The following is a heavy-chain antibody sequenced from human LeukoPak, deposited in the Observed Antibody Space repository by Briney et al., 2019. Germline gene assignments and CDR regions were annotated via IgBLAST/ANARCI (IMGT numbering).Heavy chain of an antibody. D-gene: IGHD1-7*01. J-gene: IGHJ5*02. CDR2: INPNSGGT. CDR3: ASSSWNYPNWFDP. CDR1: GYTFTGYY. V-gene: IGHV1-2*02. Sequence: ASVKVSCKASGYTFTGYYMHWVRQAPGQGLEWMGWINPNSGGTNYAQKFQGRVTMTRDTSISTAYMELSRLRSDDTAVYYCASSSWNYPNWFDPWGQGTLVTVSS.